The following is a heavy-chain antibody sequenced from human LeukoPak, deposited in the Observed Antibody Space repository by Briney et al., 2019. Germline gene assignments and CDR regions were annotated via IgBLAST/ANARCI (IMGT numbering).Heavy chain of an antibody. CDR2: IYYSGST. CDR1: GGSISSSSYY. Sequence: PSETLSLTCTVSGGSISSSSYYWGWIRQPPGKGLEWIGSIYYSGSTYYNPSLKSRVTISVDTSKNQFSLKLSSVTAADTAVYYCMGYATATASLDYWGQGTLVTVSS. V-gene: IGHV4-39*01. J-gene: IGHJ4*02. D-gene: IGHD2-8*01. CDR3: MGYATATASLDY.